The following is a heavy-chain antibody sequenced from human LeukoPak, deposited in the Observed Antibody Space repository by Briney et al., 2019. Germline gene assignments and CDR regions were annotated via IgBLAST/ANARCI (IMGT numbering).Heavy chain of an antibody. CDR1: GGSISSSSYC. J-gene: IGHJ4*02. CDR2: IYYSGST. V-gene: IGHV4-39*01. D-gene: IGHD4-17*01. Sequence: SETLSLTCTVSGGSISSSSYCWGWIRQPPGKGLEWIGSIYYSGSTYYNPSPKSRVTISVDTSKNQFSLKLSSVTAADTAVYYCARHMSGDYEFDYWGQGTLVTVSS. CDR3: ARHMSGDYEFDY.